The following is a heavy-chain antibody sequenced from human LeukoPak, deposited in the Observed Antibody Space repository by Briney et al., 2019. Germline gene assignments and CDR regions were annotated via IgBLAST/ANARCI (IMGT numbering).Heavy chain of an antibody. CDR1: GGSFSGYY. V-gene: IGHV4-34*01. Sequence: PSETLSLTCAVYGGSFSGYYWSWIRQPPGKGLEWIGEINHSGSTNYNPSLKSRVTISVDTSKNQFSLKLSSVTAADTAVYYCARVVVGATKFDWFDPWGQGTLVTVSS. CDR2: INHSGST. J-gene: IGHJ5*02. CDR3: ARVVVGATKFDWFDP. D-gene: IGHD1-26*01.